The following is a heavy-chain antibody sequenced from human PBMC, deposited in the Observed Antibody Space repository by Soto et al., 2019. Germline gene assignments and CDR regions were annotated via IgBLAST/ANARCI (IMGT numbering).Heavy chain of an antibody. Sequence: QVQRVQSGPEVREPGASVKVSCKASGYTFTNNGVTWVRQAPGQGLEWMGWIGGYKANTNYAQNLQDRVTLTTDTSTNTAYMELRSLRSDDTAVYYCAPHTLDTIMPSGYWGQGTLVTVSS. CDR2: IGGYKANT. V-gene: IGHV1-18*01. J-gene: IGHJ4*02. CDR3: APHTLDTIMPSGY. D-gene: IGHD5-18*01. CDR1: GYTFTNNG.